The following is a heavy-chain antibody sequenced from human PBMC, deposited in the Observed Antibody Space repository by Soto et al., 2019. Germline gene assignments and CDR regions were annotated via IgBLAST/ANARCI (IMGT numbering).Heavy chain of an antibody. CDR3: ARYYFDIGGYSNWFDP. J-gene: IGHJ5*02. Sequence: SETLSLTCTVSGGSINSGGYSWTWIRQPPGKGLEWIGFIYHTGTTYYNPSLRSRVTISLDTSKNQFSLKLSSVTAADTAVYYCARYYFDIGGYSNWFDPWGQGTLVTVSS. V-gene: IGHV4-30-2*05. CDR2: IYHTGTT. CDR1: GGSINSGGYS. D-gene: IGHD3-22*01.